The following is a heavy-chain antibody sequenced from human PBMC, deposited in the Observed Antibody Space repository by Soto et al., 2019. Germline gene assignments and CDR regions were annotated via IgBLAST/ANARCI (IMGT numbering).Heavy chain of an antibody. V-gene: IGHV4-59*08. Sequence: PSETLSLTCTVSGGSISSYYLSWIRQPPGKGLEWIGYIYYSGSTNYNPSLKSRVTISVDTSKNQFSLKLSSVTAADTAVYYCARRYGGNLDYWGQGTLVTVSS. J-gene: IGHJ4*02. CDR2: IYYSGST. CDR3: ARRYGGNLDY. D-gene: IGHD1-26*01. CDR1: GGSISSYY.